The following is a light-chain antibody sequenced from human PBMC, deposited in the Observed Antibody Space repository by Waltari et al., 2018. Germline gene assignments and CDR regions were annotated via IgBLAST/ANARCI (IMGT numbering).Light chain of an antibody. CDR2: DVS. CDR1: SREVGYSDW. Sequence: QSALTQPASVSGSPGQSITISCPGTSREVGYSDWVSWYQQHPGKAPKVVILDVSSRPLGVSNRFAGPKSGNTASLTISGVQAEDEADYYCTSYTSRHSLVFGTGTKGTVL. V-gene: IGLV2-14*03. J-gene: IGLJ1*01. CDR3: TSYTSRHSLV.